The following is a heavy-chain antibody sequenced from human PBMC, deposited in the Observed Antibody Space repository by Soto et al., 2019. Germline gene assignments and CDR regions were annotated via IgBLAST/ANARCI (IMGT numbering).Heavy chain of an antibody. CDR2: ISYDGSNK. D-gene: IGHD6-19*01. J-gene: IGHJ6*02. CDR1: GFTFSSYA. Sequence: GGSLRLSCAASGFTFSSYAMHWVRQAPGKGLEWVAVISYDGSNKYYADSVKGRFTISRDNSKNTLYLQMNSLRAEDTAVYYCARDAAVAVYYYYYGMDVWGQGTTVTVSS. V-gene: IGHV3-30-3*01. CDR3: ARDAAVAVYYYYYGMDV.